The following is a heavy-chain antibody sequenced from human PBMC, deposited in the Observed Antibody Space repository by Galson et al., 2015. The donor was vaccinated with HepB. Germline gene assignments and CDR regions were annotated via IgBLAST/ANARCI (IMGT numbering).Heavy chain of an antibody. V-gene: IGHV3-23*01. CDR1: GFTFGQDG. J-gene: IGHJ4*02. Sequence: SLRLSCAASGFTFGQDGMSWVRQAPGKGLEWVSVISGSGDYINYADSVRGRFTISRDNSRSTLYLHMNSLRVEDTAIYYCARDLGGHRADYFEYWGQRTLVTVSS. CDR2: ISGSGDYI. D-gene: IGHD4-23*01. CDR3: ARDLGGHRADYFEY.